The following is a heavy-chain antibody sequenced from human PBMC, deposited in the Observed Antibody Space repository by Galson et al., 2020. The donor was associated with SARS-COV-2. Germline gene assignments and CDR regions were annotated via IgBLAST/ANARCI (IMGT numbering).Heavy chain of an antibody. CDR2: ISGSGGST. J-gene: IGHJ4*02. CDR1: GFTFSSYA. CDR3: AKAGATNDYGDNFDY. V-gene: IGHV3-23*01. D-gene: IGHD4-17*01. Sequence: GGSLRLSCAASGFTFSSYAMSWVRKAPGKGLEWVSAISGSGGSTYYADSVKGRFTISRDNSKNTLYLQMNSLRAEDTAVYYCAKAGATNDYGDNFDYWGQGTLVTVSS.